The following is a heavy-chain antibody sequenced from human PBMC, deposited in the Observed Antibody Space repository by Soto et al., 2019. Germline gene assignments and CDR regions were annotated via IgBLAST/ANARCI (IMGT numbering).Heavy chain of an antibody. D-gene: IGHD2-2*01. CDR3: AKDTYSRSWDF. CDR1: GFTFTNYL. V-gene: IGHV3-23*05. CDR2: IDKSGGDT. Sequence: EVQLLESGGDSVQPGGSLRLSCAASGFTFTNYLMTWVRQAPGKGLEWVSSIDKSGGDTYYADSVKGRFTISRDNSKNTLYLQMNGLRAEDTALYYCAKDTYSRSWDFWGQGTLVTVSS. J-gene: IGHJ4*02.